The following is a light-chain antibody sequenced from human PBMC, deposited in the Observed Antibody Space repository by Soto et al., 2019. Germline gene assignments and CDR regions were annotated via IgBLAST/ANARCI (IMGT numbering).Light chain of an antibody. CDR2: GAS. CDR3: QQYGTSSWT. V-gene: IGKV3-20*01. J-gene: IGKJ1*01. CDR1: QSVRSSY. Sequence: EIVLTQSPGTLSLSPGERATLSCRASQSVRSSYLAWYQQKPGQAPRLLIYGASTRATGIPDRFSGSGSGTDFTLTISRLEPEHFAVYYCQQYGTSSWTFGQGTKVEIK.